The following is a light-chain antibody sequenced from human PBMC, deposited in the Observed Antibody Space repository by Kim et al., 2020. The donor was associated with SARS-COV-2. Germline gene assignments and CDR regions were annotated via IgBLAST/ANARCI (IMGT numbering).Light chain of an antibody. V-gene: IGKV3D-15*01. J-gene: IGKJ2*01. CDR3: QQYFNLYT. CDR1: HTISTD. Sequence: LAVSPGERVTRSCRANHTISTDLAWYQQKSGHVPRLLIHGASTRAAGVPARCSGSGSGTEFTLTINGLQSEDFAVYYCQQYFNLYTFGQGTKLEI. CDR2: GAS.